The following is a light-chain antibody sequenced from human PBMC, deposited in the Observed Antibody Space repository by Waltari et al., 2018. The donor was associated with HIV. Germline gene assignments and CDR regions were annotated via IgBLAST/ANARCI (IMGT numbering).Light chain of an antibody. CDR2: ANI. CDR3: QSFDSSLTTSGVI. J-gene: IGLJ2*01. CDR1: SSNIGAGYD. V-gene: IGLV1-40*01. Sequence: QSVLTHPPSVSGAPGQRVTISCTGSSSNIGAGYDVPWYQQLPGTAPKLLIYANINRPSGVPDRFSGSKSGSSASLAITGLQAEDEAHYYCQSFDSSLTTSGVIFGGGTKLTVL.